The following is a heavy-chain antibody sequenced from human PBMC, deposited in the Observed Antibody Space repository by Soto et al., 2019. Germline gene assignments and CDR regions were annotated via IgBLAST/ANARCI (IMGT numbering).Heavy chain of an antibody. CDR1: GGSISYLNYY. V-gene: IGHV4-39*07. CDR2: IYHSGRT. J-gene: IGHJ4*02. D-gene: IGHD6-19*01. Sequence: PSETLSLTCTVFGGSISYLNYYWSWVRQPPGKGLEWIGEIYHSGRTHYNPSLKSRVTISVDKSMNQFSLRLTSVTAADTAVYYCARAGGLGAVAVDYWGQGTLVTVSS. CDR3: ARAGGLGAVAVDY.